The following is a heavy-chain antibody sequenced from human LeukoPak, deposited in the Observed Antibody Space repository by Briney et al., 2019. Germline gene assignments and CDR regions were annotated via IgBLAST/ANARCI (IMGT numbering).Heavy chain of an antibody. CDR3: ARIRTRYCSGGSCYPGGDY. V-gene: IGHV4-34*01. CDR1: GGSFSGYY. CDR2: INHSGST. Sequence: SETLSLTCAVYGGSFSGYYWSWIRQPPGKGLEWIGEINHSGSTNYNPSLKSRVTISVDTSKNQFSLKLSSVTAADTAVYYCARIRTRYCSGGSCYPGGDYWGQGTLVTVSS. J-gene: IGHJ4*02. D-gene: IGHD2-15*01.